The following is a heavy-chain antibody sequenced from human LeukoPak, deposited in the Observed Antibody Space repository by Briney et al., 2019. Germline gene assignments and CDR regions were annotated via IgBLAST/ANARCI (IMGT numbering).Heavy chain of an antibody. V-gene: IGHV1-18*01. CDR1: GYTFTSYG. D-gene: IGHD1-26*01. J-gene: IGHJ5*02. Sequence: GASVKVSCKASGYTFTSYGISWVRQAPGQGLEWMGWISAYNGNTNYAQKLQGRVTMTTDTSTSTAYMELRSLRSDDTAVYYCARDRVNSGSYYWFDPWGQGTLVTVSS. CDR3: ARDRVNSGSYYWFDP. CDR2: ISAYNGNT.